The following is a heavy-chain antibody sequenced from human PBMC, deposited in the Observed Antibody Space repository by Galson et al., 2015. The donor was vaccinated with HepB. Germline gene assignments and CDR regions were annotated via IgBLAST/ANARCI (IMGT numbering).Heavy chain of an antibody. CDR2: IYPGDSDT. Sequence: QSGAEVKKPGESLKISCKGSGYSFTSYWIGWVRQMPGKGLEWMGIIYPGDSDTRYSPSFQGQVTISADKSISTAYLQWSSLKASDTAMYYCARLDDSSGYLGFLPGRNEYFQHWVQCTLVTVSS. CDR3: ARLDDSSGYLGFLPGRNEYFQH. D-gene: IGHD3-22*01. CDR1: GYSFTSYW. J-gene: IGHJ1*01. V-gene: IGHV5-51*01.